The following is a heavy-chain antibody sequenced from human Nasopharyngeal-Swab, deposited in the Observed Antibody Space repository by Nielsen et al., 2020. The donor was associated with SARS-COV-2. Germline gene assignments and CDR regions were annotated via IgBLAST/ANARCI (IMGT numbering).Heavy chain of an antibody. V-gene: IGHV3-21*01. CDR3: ARVLGRGVYYYYYGMDV. D-gene: IGHD3-10*01. J-gene: IGHJ6*02. CDR2: ISGTSTYI. CDR1: GFTFSTYS. Sequence: GGSLRLSCAASGFTFSTYSMNWVRQAPGKGLEWVSSISGTSTYIYYADSVKGRFTISRDNAKNSLYLQMNSLRAEDAAMYYCARVLGRGVYYYYYGMDVWGQGTTVTVSS.